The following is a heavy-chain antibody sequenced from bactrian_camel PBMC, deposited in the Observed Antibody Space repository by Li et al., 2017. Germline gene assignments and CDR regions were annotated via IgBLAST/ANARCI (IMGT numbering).Heavy chain of an antibody. Sequence: HVQLVESGGESVRAGGSLRLTCAASGRTNSRVCMGWFRQAPGKEREGVASIIRRDGTKPTYADSVKGRFTISRDDARQTVSLQMNSLRVEDTAMYYCAAEPSPVPQPLALHEYRHWGRGTQVTVS. CDR1: GRTNSRVC. CDR2: IIRRDGTKP. J-gene: IGHJ4*01. CDR3: AAEPSPVPQPLALHEYRH. V-gene: IGHV3-3*01.